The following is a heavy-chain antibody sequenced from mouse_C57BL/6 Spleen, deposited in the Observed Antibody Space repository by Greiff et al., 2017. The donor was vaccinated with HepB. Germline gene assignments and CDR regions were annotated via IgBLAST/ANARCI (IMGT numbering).Heavy chain of an antibody. Sequence: QVQLQQPGAELVMPGASVKLSCKASGYTFTSYWMHWVKQRPGQGLEWIGDINPSNSDTNYNQKFKGKATLTVDKSSSTAYMQLSSLTSEDSAVYYCARLGLDYWGQGTTLTVSS. CDR1: GYTFTSYW. CDR3: ARLGLDY. V-gene: IGHV1-69*01. D-gene: IGHD4-1*01. CDR2: INPSNSDT. J-gene: IGHJ2*01.